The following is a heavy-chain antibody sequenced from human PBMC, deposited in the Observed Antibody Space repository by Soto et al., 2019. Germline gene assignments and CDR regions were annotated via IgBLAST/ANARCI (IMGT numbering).Heavy chain of an antibody. Sequence: QVQLVQSGAEVKKPGSSVKVSCKASGGTFSSYAISWVRQAPGQGLEWMGGIIPIFGTANYAQKFQGRVTITADESTSTAHMELSSLRSEDTAVYYCASQATIKGHVYFDYWGQGTLVTVSS. CDR2: IIPIFGTA. D-gene: IGHD5-12*01. CDR3: ASQATIKGHVYFDY. J-gene: IGHJ4*02. CDR1: GGTFSSYA. V-gene: IGHV1-69*01.